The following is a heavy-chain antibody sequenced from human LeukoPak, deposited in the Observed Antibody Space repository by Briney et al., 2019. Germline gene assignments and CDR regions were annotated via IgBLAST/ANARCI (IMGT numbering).Heavy chain of an antibody. CDR3: AREGYSYGLHYYYYYYMDV. V-gene: IGHV4-4*07. J-gene: IGHJ6*03. Sequence: SETLSLTCTVSGGSISSYYWSWIRQPAGKGLEWIGRIYTSGSTNYNPSLKSRVTMSVDTSKNQFSLKLSSVTAADTAVYYCAREGYSYGLHYYYYYYMDVWGKGTTVTVSS. CDR2: IYTSGST. D-gene: IGHD5-18*01. CDR1: GGSISSYY.